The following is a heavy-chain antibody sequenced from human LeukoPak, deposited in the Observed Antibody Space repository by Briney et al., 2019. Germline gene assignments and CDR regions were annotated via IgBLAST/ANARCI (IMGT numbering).Heavy chain of an antibody. Sequence: PSETLSLTCAVYGGSFSGYYWSWIRQPPGKGLEWIGEINHSGSTNYNPSLKSRVTISVDTSKNQFSLKLTSVTATDTAVYYCARGVYCSGGSCYLPFDYWGQGSLATASS. V-gene: IGHV4-34*01. CDR3: ARGVYCSGGSCYLPFDY. D-gene: IGHD2-15*01. CDR2: INHSGST. CDR1: GGSFSGYY. J-gene: IGHJ4*02.